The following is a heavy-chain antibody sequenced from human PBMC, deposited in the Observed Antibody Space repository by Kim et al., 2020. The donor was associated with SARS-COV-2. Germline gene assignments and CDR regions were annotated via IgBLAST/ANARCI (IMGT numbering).Heavy chain of an antibody. D-gene: IGHD2-2*01. CDR1: GGSISSGGYY. CDR3: ARYCSSTSCRWFVP. Sequence: SETLSLTCSVSGGSISSGGYYWSWIRQYPGKGLEWIGYIYYSGSTYYNPSLRSRVSISVDTSKNQFSLKLNSVTAADTAVYYCARYCSSTSCRWFVPWG. CDR2: IYYSGST. V-gene: IGHV4-31*03. J-gene: IGHJ5*02.